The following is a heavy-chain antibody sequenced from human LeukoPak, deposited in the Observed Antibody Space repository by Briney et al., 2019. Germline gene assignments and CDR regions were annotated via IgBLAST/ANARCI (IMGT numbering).Heavy chain of an antibody. Sequence: GGSLRLSCAASGFTFSSYAMSWVRQAPGKGLEWVSVISGGGGSTYYADSVKGRFTISRGNSKNTLYLQMNSLRAEDTAVYYCAKDLYSSSWYNFDYWGQGTLVTVSS. CDR3: AKDLYSSSWYNFDY. CDR1: GFTFSSYA. V-gene: IGHV3-23*01. CDR2: ISGGGGST. J-gene: IGHJ4*02. D-gene: IGHD6-13*01.